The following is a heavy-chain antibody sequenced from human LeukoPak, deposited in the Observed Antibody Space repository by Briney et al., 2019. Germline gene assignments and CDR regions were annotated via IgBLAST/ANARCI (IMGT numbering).Heavy chain of an antibody. Sequence: SETLSLTCAVYGGPFSGYYWSWIRQPPGKGLEWIGEINHSGSTNYNPSLKSRVTISVDTSKNQFSLKLSSVTAADTAVYYCARVRSGEDYWGQGTLVTVSS. D-gene: IGHD2-21*01. CDR1: GGPFSGYY. CDR3: ARVRSGEDY. J-gene: IGHJ4*02. V-gene: IGHV4-34*01. CDR2: INHSGST.